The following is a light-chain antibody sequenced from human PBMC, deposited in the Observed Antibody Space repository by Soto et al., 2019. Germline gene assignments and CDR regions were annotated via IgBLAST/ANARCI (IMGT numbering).Light chain of an antibody. V-gene: IGKV3-20*01. CDR3: QQYGSSRFT. CDR1: QSISSSY. J-gene: IGKJ3*01. CDR2: GAS. Sequence: EIVLTQSPGTLSLSPGERATLSCRASQSISSSYLAWYQQKPGQAPRLLVYGASSRATGIPDRFSGSGSGTDFTLTMSRLEPEDFAVYYCQQYGSSRFTFGPGTKVYIK.